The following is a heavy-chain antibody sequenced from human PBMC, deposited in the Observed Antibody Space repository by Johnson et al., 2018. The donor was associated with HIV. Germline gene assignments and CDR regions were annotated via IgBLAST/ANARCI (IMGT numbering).Heavy chain of an antibody. CDR3: ARPPLERIISGSYGAFDL. J-gene: IGHJ3*01. V-gene: IGHV3-30*03. CDR2: TSNDGSNK. Sequence: QVQLVESGGGVVQPGRSLRVSCAASGFTFSSYGMHWVRQAPGTGLEWVAVTSNDGSNKYYADSVKGRFTISRDYSKNTLYLQMNSLRTYDTAVYYWARPPLERIISGSYGAFDLWGQGTMVTVSS. D-gene: IGHD1-26*01. CDR1: GFTFSSYG.